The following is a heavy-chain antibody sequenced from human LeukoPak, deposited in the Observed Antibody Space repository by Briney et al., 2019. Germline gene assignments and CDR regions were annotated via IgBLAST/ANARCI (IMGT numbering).Heavy chain of an antibody. Sequence: ASVKVSCKVSGYTLTELSMHWVRQAPGKGLEWMGGFDPEDGETIYAQKFQGRVTMTEDTSTDTAYMGLSSLRSEDTAVYYCANRRDFWSGYSDWGQGTLVTVSS. CDR3: ANRRDFWSGYSD. D-gene: IGHD3-3*01. CDR2: FDPEDGET. CDR1: GYTLTELS. V-gene: IGHV1-24*01. J-gene: IGHJ4*02.